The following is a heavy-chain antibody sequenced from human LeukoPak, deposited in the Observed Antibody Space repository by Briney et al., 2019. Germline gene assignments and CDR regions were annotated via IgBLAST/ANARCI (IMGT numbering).Heavy chain of an antibody. J-gene: IGHJ4*02. CDR2: IKRKSDGGTT. V-gene: IGHV3-15*01. Sequence: GGSLRLSCAASGLTFSNAWMSWVRKAPGKGLEGVGRIKRKSDGGTTDYAAPVKGRFTISRDDSKNTLYLQMNSLKSEDTAVYYCTTELDVRPNHYWGQGTLVTVSS. CDR3: TTELDVRPNHY. D-gene: IGHD1-14*01. CDR1: GLTFSNAW.